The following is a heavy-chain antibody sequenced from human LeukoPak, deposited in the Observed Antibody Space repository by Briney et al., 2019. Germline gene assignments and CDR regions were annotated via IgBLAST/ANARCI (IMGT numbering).Heavy chain of an antibody. CDR3: VRYCNGGSCYRAAFDV. Sequence: PGGSLRLSCAASGFTFSDYCMYWVRQAPGKGLEWVALIWYDGGKKYYTDSVRGRFTISRDNSKNTLYLQMNSLRAEDTAVYYCVRYCNGGSCYRAAFDVWGPGTMVTVSS. CDR1: GFTFSDYC. V-gene: IGHV3-33*01. J-gene: IGHJ3*01. CDR2: IWYDGGKK. D-gene: IGHD2-15*01.